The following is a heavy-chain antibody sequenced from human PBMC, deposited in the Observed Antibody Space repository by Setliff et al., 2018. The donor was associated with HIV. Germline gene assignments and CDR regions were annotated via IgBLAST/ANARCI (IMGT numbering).Heavy chain of an antibody. CDR3: ARHHLATVGTTHYFDY. J-gene: IGHJ4*02. V-gene: IGHV4-39*01. CDR1: GGSTDSGSYY. Sequence: SETLSLTCTVSGGSTDSGSYYWAWIRQPPGKGLEWIGSMYYTGSTYYNPSLKSRVTISIDTSKNQFSLKLSSVTAADTAVYFCARHHLATVGTTHYFDYWGQGTLVTVSS. CDR2: MYYTGST. D-gene: IGHD6-13*01.